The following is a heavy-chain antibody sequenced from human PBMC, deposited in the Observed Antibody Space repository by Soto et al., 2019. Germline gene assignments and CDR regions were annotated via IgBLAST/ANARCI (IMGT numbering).Heavy chain of an antibody. CDR2: IYYSGST. V-gene: IGHV4-59*01. CDR3: ARMASAGTLNWFDP. Sequence: SETLSLTCTVSGGSISSYYWSWIRQPPGKGLEWIGYIYYSGSTNYNPSLKSRVTISVDTSKNQFSLKLSSVTAADTAVYYCARMASAGTLNWFDPWGQGTLVTVS. J-gene: IGHJ5*02. D-gene: IGHD6-13*01. CDR1: GGSISSYY.